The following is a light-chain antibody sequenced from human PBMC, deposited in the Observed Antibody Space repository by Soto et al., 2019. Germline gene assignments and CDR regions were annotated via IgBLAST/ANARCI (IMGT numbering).Light chain of an antibody. J-gene: IGLJ1*01. CDR2: EAT. V-gene: IGLV2-14*01. Sequence: QSVLTQPASMSGSPGQSITISCTGTSSDIGRYNFVSWYQHHPGKAPKLIIYEATKRPSGVSYRFSGSKSGNTASLTISGLQAEDEADYYCTSYTITSPYVSGNGTKVTVL. CDR3: TSYTITSPYV. CDR1: SSDIGRYNF.